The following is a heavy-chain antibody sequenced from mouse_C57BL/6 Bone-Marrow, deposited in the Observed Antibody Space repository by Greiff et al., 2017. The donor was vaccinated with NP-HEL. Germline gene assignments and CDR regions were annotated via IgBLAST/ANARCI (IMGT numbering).Heavy chain of an antibody. CDR3: ARPHYYGSSYGYFDY. J-gene: IGHJ2*01. CDR2: LYPGSGST. Sequence: QVQLQQPGAELVKPGASVKMSCKASGYTFTSYWITWVKQRPGQGLEWIGDLYPGSGSTNYNEKFKSKATLTVDTSSSTAYMQLSSLTSEDSAVYYCARPHYYGSSYGYFDYWGQGTTLTVSS. CDR1: GYTFTSYW. D-gene: IGHD1-1*01. V-gene: IGHV1-55*01.